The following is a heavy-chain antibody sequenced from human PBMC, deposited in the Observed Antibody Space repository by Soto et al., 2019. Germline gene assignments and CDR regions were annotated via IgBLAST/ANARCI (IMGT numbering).Heavy chain of an antibody. CDR3: ARDPLDYGSGSYYPDY. Sequence: GGSLRLSCSASGFTFSTYSMNWVRQAPGKGLEWVSYISSSGSTIYYADSVKGRFTISRDNAKNSLYLQMNSLRAEDTAVYYCARDPLDYGSGSYYPDYWGQGTLVTVSS. V-gene: IGHV3-48*04. J-gene: IGHJ4*02. D-gene: IGHD3-10*01. CDR1: GFTFSTYS. CDR2: ISSSGSTI.